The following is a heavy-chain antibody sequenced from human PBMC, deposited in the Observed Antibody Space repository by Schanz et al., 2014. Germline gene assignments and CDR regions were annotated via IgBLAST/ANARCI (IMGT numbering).Heavy chain of an antibody. J-gene: IGHJ4*02. Sequence: QVQLVQSGAEVKKPGSSVKVSCKASGGTFSNYAVSWVRQAPGQGLEWMGRIGPDSGSTTYAQKFQGRVTVTRDTSISTAYMELGRLGSEDTAMYYCASDGSGRYTGFDYWGQGTLVTVSS. CDR3: ASDGSGRYTGFDY. CDR2: IGPDSGST. D-gene: IGHD1-26*01. V-gene: IGHV1-2*06. CDR1: GGTFSNYA.